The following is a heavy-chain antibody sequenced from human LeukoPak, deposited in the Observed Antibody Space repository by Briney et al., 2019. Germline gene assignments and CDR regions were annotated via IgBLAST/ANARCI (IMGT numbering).Heavy chain of an antibody. CDR1: GFTFSSYA. V-gene: IGHV3-23*01. CDR3: AKPARVGAVDY. J-gene: IGHJ4*02. Sequence: QPGGSLRLSCAASGFTFSSYAMSWVRQAPGMGLEWVSAISGNSGNTHYADSVKGRFTISRDNSKNTLYLQMNSLRAEDTAIYYCAKPARVGAVDYWGQGTLVTVSS. CDR2: ISGNSGNT. D-gene: IGHD6-13*01.